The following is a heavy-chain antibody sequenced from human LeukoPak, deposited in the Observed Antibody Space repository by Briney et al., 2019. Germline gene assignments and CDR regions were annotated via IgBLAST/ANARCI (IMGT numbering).Heavy chain of an antibody. J-gene: IGHJ4*02. V-gene: IGHV4-30-4*08. CDR1: GGSISSGDYY. CDR2: IYYSGST. CDR3: ARGICSGGSCYPDY. D-gene: IGHD2-15*01. Sequence: SQTLSLTCTVSGGSISSGDYYWSWIRQPPGKGLEWIGYIYYSGSTYYNPSLKSRVIISVDTSKNQFSLKLSSVTAADTAVYYCARGICSGGSCYPDYWGQGTLVTVSS.